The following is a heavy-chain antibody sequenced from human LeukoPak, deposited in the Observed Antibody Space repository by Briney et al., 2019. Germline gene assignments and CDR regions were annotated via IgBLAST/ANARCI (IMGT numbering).Heavy chain of an antibody. V-gene: IGHV3-48*01. D-gene: IGHD3-22*01. J-gene: IGHJ5*02. CDR1: GFTFSSYS. Sequence: GGSLRLSCAASGFTFSSYSMNWVRQAPGKGLEWVSYISSSSSTIYYADSVKGRFTISRDNSKNTLYLQMNSLRSEDTAVYYCAREGGDYYDSSGYYLWGQGTLVTVSS. CDR3: AREGGDYYDSSGYYL. CDR2: ISSSSSTI.